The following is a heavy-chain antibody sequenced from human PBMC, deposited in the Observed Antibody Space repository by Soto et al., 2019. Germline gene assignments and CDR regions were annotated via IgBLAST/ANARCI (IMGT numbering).Heavy chain of an antibody. CDR2: ISAYNGNT. D-gene: IGHD6-6*01. Sequence: ASVKVSCKASGYTFTSYVISWVRQAPGQGLEWMGWISAYNGNTNYAQRLPGRVTRTTDTSTSTAYMALRSLRCDDTAVYYCARAAYSSSTYPYYYYYMDVWGKGTTVTVSS. V-gene: IGHV1-18*01. J-gene: IGHJ6*03. CDR3: ARAAYSSSTYPYYYYYMDV. CDR1: GYTFTSYV.